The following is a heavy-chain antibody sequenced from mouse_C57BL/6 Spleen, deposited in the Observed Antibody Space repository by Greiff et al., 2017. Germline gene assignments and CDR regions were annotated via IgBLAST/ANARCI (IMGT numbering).Heavy chain of an antibody. J-gene: IGHJ2*01. CDR2: ISSGGAYI. Sequence: VKLVEAGEGLVKPGGSLKLSCAASGFTFCSFPMFLVRQTPEKRLEWVAYISSGGAYIYYAVTVKGRLTTSRDNARNTLYLQMSRMRSEDAAMYYGTRGYGSYFDYWGQGTTLTVSS. D-gene: IGHD1-1*02. CDR1: GFTFCSFP. CDR3: TRGYGSYFDY. V-gene: IGHV5-9-1*02.